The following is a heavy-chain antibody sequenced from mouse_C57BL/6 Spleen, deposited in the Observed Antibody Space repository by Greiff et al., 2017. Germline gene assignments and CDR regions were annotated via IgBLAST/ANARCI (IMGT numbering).Heavy chain of an antibody. CDR3: ASLARKGFAY. V-gene: IGHV2-6*01. D-gene: IGHD3-1*01. CDR1: GFSLTSYG. CDR2: IWGVGST. J-gene: IGHJ3*01. Sequence: VKLVESGPGLVAPSQSLSITCTVSGFSLTSYGVDWVRQSPGKGLEWLGVIWGVGSTNYNSALKSRLSISKDNSKSQVFLKMNSLQTDDTAMYYCASLARKGFAYWGQGTLVTVSA.